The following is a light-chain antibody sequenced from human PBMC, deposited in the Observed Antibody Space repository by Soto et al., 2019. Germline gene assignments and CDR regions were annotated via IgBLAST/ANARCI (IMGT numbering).Light chain of an antibody. Sequence: QAVLTQSPSASASLGASVKLTCTLSSGHNTYAIAWYQQQPEKGPRYLMKLNSDGSHRKGDGIPDRYSGSSSGAERYLTISSHQSEDEADYYCQTWAIGYWAFGGGTKLTVL. V-gene: IGLV4-69*01. CDR1: SGHNTYA. CDR2: LNSDGSH. CDR3: QTWAIGYWA. J-gene: IGLJ3*02.